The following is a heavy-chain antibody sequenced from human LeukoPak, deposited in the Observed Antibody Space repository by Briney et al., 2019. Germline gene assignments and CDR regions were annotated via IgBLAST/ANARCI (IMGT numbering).Heavy chain of an antibody. Sequence: GGSLRLSCAASGFTFSSYSMNWVRQAPGKGLEWVSSINSSSSYIYYADSVKGRFTISRDNAKNSLYLQMNSLRAEDTAVYYCAVTTGTTYGMDVWGQGTTVTVSS. D-gene: IGHD1-1*01. CDR3: AVTTGTTYGMDV. CDR2: INSSSSYI. CDR1: GFTFSSYS. J-gene: IGHJ6*02. V-gene: IGHV3-21*01.